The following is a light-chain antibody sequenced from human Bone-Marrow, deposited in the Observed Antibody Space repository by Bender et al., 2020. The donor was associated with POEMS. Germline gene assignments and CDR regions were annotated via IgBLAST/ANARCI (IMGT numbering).Light chain of an antibody. Sequence: QSALTQPASVSGSPGQSITISCTGTSSDVGLYNLVSWYQQMPGKAPQLIIFDVNQRPSGVSNRFSGSKSGNTASLTISGLETDDEADYYCCSFAGGRAFVVFGGGTKLTVL. V-gene: IGLV2-23*02. CDR3: CSFAGGRAFVV. J-gene: IGLJ3*02. CDR1: SSDVGLYNL. CDR2: DVN.